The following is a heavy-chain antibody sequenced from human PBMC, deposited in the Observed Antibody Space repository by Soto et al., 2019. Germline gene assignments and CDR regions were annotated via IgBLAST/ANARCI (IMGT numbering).Heavy chain of an antibody. V-gene: IGHV1-18*01. CDR2: ISAYNGNT. J-gene: IGHJ6*02. CDR1: GYTFTSYG. D-gene: IGHD3-22*01. Sequence: ASVKVSCKASGYTFTSYGISWVRQAPGQGLEWMGWISAYNGNTNYAQKLQGRVTMTTDTSTSTAYMELRSLRSEDTAVYYCAIYFYDIVSCYDDGTYEMDVWGQGTTVTVS. CDR3: AIYFYDIVSCYDDGTYEMDV.